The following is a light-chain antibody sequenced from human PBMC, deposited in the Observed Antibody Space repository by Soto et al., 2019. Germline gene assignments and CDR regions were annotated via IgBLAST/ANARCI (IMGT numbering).Light chain of an antibody. J-gene: IGKJ2*01. Sequence: EIVLTQSPATLSLSPGERATLSCRASQSVSTYLAWYQQKVGQAPRLLIYDASNRATGIPARFSGSGSGTDFTLTISSLEPEDFAVYYCQQRSNWAYTFGQGTQLEIK. CDR3: QQRSNWAYT. V-gene: IGKV3-11*01. CDR2: DAS. CDR1: QSVSTY.